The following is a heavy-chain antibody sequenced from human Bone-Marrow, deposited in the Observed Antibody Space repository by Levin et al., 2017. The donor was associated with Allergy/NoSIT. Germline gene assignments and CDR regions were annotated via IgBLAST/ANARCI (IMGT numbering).Heavy chain of an antibody. J-gene: IGHJ5*01. CDR2: IYYSGST. CDR1: GASISSFY. Sequence: PSETLSLTCTVSGASISSFYWSWIRQPPGKGLEWIGYIYYSGSTNYSPSLKRRVRMSADMSRNQVYLTMSSVTAADTAVYYCARQAVPAAMNGFDSWCQGTLVTVSS. D-gene: IGHD2-2*01. V-gene: IGHV4-59*08. CDR3: ARQAVPAAMNGFDS.